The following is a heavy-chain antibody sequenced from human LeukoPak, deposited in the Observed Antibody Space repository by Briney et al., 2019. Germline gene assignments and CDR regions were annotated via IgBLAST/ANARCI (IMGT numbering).Heavy chain of an antibody. V-gene: IGHV3-30*04. CDR1: GFTFSSYA. CDR2: ISYDGSNK. D-gene: IGHD3-10*01. J-gene: IGHJ4*02. CDR3: ARTVVGITMVRGVIGGFDY. Sequence: GRSLRLSCAASGFTFSSYAMHWVRQAPGKGLEWVAVISYDGSNKYYADSVKGRFTISRDNSKNTLYLQMNSLRAEDTAVYYCARTVVGITMVRGVIGGFDYWGQGTLVTVSS.